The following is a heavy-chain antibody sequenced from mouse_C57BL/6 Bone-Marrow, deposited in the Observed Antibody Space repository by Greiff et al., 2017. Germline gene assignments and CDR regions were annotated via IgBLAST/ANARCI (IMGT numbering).Heavy chain of an antibody. CDR2: INPGSGGT. D-gene: IGHD1-1*01. V-gene: IGHV1-54*01. CDR1: GYAFTNYL. Sequence: QVQLKESGAELVRPGTSVKVSCKASGYAFTNYLIEWVKQRPGQGLEWIGVINPGSGGTNYNEKFKGKATLTADKSSSTAYMQLSSLTSEDSAVYFCARLGYYGSRIDWYFDVWGTGTTVTVSS. CDR3: ARLGYYGSRIDWYFDV. J-gene: IGHJ1*03.